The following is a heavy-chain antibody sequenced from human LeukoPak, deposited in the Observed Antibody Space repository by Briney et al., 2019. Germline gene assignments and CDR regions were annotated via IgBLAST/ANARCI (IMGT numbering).Heavy chain of an antibody. CDR2: IIPILGIA. D-gene: IGHD5-24*01. CDR1: GGTFSSYA. Sequence: GASVKVSCKASGGTFSSYAISWVRQAPGQGLEWMGRIIPILGIANYAQKFQGRVTITADKSTSTAYMELSSLRSEDTAVYYCASTPDGYSRYYFDYWGQGTLVTVSS. V-gene: IGHV1-69*04. J-gene: IGHJ4*02. CDR3: ASTPDGYSRYYFDY.